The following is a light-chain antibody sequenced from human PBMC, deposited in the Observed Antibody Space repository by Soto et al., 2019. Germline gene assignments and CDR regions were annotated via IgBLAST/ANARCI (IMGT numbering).Light chain of an antibody. CDR2: DAS. CDR3: QQYNNLPRT. Sequence: EIVMTQSPASLSVSPGESATLSCRASQSVSRNLAWYRQKPGQAPRLLIYDASTRATGMPVRFSGSGSGTEFTLTISDLQSEDLAVYYCQQYNNLPRTFGRGTKVEIK. J-gene: IGKJ4*02. CDR1: QSVSRN. V-gene: IGKV3-15*01.